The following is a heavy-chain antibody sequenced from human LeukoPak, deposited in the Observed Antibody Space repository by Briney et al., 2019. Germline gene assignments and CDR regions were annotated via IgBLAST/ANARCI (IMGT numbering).Heavy chain of an antibody. CDR3: AKDQLFFWYSSSSYFNY. Sequence: GGSLRLSCAASGFTFSSSAMSWVRQAPGKGLEWVSAISGSGGSTYYADSVKGRFTISRDNAKNSLYLQMNSLRAEDTAVYYCAKDQLFFWYSSSSYFNYWGQGTLVTVSS. D-gene: IGHD6-6*01. CDR2: ISGSGGST. J-gene: IGHJ4*02. CDR1: GFTFSSSA. V-gene: IGHV3-23*01.